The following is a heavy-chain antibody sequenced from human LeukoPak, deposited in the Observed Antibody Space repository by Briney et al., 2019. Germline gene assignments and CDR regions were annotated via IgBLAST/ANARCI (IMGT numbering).Heavy chain of an antibody. CDR2: IIPIFGTA. J-gene: IGHJ3*02. CDR1: GGTFSSYA. CDR3: ARDGELERDAFDI. D-gene: IGHD1-1*01. V-gene: IGHV1-69*05. Sequence: GASVKVSCKASGGTFSSYAISWVRQAPGQGLEWMGGIIPIFGTANYAQKFQGRVTITTDESTSTAYMELSSLRSEDTAVYYCARDGELERDAFDIWGQGTMVTVSS.